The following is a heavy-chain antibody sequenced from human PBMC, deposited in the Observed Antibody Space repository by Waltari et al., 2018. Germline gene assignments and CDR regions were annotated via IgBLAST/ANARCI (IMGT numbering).Heavy chain of an antibody. Sequence: QVQLQESGPGLVKPSETLSLTCTVSGGSISRYHWRWIRQPAGKGLEWIGRIYTSGSTNYNPSLKSRVTMSVDTSKNQFSLKLSSVTAADTAVYYCARDLLSTAAHDAFDIWGQGTMVTVSS. CDR1: GGSISRYH. J-gene: IGHJ3*02. D-gene: IGHD2-2*01. V-gene: IGHV4-4*07. CDR2: IYTSGST. CDR3: ARDLLSTAAHDAFDI.